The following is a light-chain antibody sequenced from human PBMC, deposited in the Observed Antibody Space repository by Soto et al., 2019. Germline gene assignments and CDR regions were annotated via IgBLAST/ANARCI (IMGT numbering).Light chain of an antibody. CDR1: SSDVGGYNY. Sequence: QSVLTQPASVSGSPGQSITISCTGTSSDVGGYNYVSWYQQHPGKAPKLMIYDVSNRPSGVSNRFSGSKSGNTASLTISGLQADDEADYYCSSYTSSSTRHVVFGGGTQLTVL. V-gene: IGLV2-14*01. J-gene: IGLJ2*01. CDR3: SSYTSSSTRHVV. CDR2: DVS.